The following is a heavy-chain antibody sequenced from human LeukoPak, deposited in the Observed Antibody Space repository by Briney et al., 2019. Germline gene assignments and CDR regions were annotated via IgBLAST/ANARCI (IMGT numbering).Heavy chain of an antibody. D-gene: IGHD5-12*01. CDR1: GGSISSSSYY. V-gene: IGHV4-39*01. CDR3: ASQIVATIFFDY. CDR2: IYYSGST. Sequence: SETLSLTCTVSGGSISSSSYYLGWIRQPPGKGLEWIGSIYYSGSTYYNPSLKGRVTISVDTSKNQFSLKLSSVTAADTAVYYCASQIVATIFFDYWGQGTLVTVSS. J-gene: IGHJ4*02.